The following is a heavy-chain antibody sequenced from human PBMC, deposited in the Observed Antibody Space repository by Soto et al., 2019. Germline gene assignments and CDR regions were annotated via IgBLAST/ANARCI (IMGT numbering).Heavy chain of an antibody. D-gene: IGHD1-7*01. CDR1: GGSFTSNNW. V-gene: IGHV4-4*02. CDR2: IYRTGST. CDR3: ASRDPGTSVDY. J-gene: IGHJ4*02. Sequence: QVQLQESGPGLVNPSGTLSLTCAVSGGSFTSNNWWSWVRQPPGQGLEWIGEIYRTGSTNYNPSHKSRVTISLDKSENQFSLKLTSLTAADTAVYYCASRDPGTSVDYWGQGTLVTVSS.